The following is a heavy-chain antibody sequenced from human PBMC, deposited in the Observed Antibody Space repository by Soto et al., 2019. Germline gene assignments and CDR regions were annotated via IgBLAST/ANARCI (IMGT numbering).Heavy chain of an antibody. V-gene: IGHV3-23*01. CDR3: AKDPWGTVTGAFDI. CDR2: IRSSGGNT. D-gene: IGHD4-17*01. J-gene: IGHJ3*02. Sequence: EVQLLEYGGGLVQPGGSLRLSCAASRFTFSNFAMSWVRQAPGKGLEWVSTIRSSGGNTYYADSVKGRFTISRDESRNTLYLQMNSLRAEDTAVYYCAKDPWGTVTGAFDIWGQGTMVTVSS. CDR1: RFTFSNFA.